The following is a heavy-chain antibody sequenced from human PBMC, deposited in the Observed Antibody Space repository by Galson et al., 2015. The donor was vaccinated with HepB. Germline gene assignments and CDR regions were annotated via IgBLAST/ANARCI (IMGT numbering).Heavy chain of an antibody. CDR1: GGPFTTSY. Sequence: SETLSLTCAVYGGPFTTSYWSWFRQPPGKGLEWIGEIIHSGSTNYNPPLKNRVTISLGTSKIQFSLKLSSVPAEDTAVYYCARQDWGVHPYEYWGQGILVTVSS. V-gene: IGHV4-34*12. D-gene: IGHD3/OR15-3a*01. CDR2: IIHSGST. J-gene: IGHJ4*02. CDR3: ARQDWGVHPYEY.